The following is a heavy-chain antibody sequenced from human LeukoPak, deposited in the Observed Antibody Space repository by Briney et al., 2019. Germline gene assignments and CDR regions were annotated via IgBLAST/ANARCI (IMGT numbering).Heavy chain of an antibody. Sequence: SVKLSCKASGGTFSSYAISWVRQAPGQGLEWMGGIIPIFGTANYAQKCQSRVTITADESTSTAYMELSSLISEDTAVYYCARAPLLLYSSGWYANFDYWGQGTLVTVSS. CDR1: GGTFSSYA. D-gene: IGHD6-19*01. J-gene: IGHJ4*02. CDR2: IIPIFGTA. CDR3: ARAPLLLYSSGWYANFDY. V-gene: IGHV1-69*13.